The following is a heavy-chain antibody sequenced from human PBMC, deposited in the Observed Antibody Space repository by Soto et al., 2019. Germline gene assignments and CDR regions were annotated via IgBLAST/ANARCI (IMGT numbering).Heavy chain of an antibody. CDR3: ARADYYDSSGFYYDC. CDR1: GYIFTNHY. D-gene: IGHD3-22*01. V-gene: IGHV1-46*01. Sequence: QVQLMQSGAEVKKPGASVKVSCKASGYIFTNHYIHWVRQAPGQGLEWMGIINPSGGSTNYLQKFQGRITMTRDTSTSTVYMELGSLRSEDTAVYFCARADYYDSSGFYYDCWGQGSLVTVSS. CDR2: INPSGGST. J-gene: IGHJ4*02.